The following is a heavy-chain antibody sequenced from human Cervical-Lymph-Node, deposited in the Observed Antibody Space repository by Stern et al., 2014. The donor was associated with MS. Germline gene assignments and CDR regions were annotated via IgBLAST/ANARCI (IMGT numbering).Heavy chain of an antibody. V-gene: IGHV1-69*01. J-gene: IGHJ4*02. CDR3: TREHHGGNFAS. Sequence: QVQLVQSGAEVKKPGSSVKVSCKVSGASFSTNAISWVRQAPGQGLEWRGAIVTIFDKANYAQRCRGRVTITADETTSTAYLDLSSLRSGDTAVYFCTREHHGGNFASWGQGTLVTVSS. CDR1: GASFSTNA. D-gene: IGHD4-23*01. CDR2: IVTIFDKA.